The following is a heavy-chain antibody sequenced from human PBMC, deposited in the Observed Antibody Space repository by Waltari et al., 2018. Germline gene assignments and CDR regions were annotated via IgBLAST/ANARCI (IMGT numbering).Heavy chain of an antibody. CDR3: ARPWELLFGGYNAFDI. D-gene: IGHD1-26*01. J-gene: IGHJ3*02. Sequence: VQLVESGGGLIQPGGSLRLSCAASGFIVSNNYMSWVRQAPGKGLEWVAVISYDGSNKYYADSVKGRFTISRDNSKNTLYLQMNSLRAEDTAVYYCARPWELLFGGYNAFDIWGQGTMVTVSS. CDR1: GFIVSNNY. CDR2: ISYDGSNK. V-gene: IGHV3-30-3*01.